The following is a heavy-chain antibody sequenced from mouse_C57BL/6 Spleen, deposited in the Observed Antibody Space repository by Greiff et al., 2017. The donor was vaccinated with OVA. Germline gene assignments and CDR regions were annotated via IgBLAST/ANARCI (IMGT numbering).Heavy chain of an antibody. CDR1: GYTFTSYW. J-gene: IGHJ3*01. Sequence: VKLVESGAELVKPGASVKVSCKASGYTFTSYWMHWVKQRPGQGLEWIGRIHPSDSDTNYNQKFKGKATLTVDKSSSTAYMQLSSLTSEDSAVYYCAIHREDFAYWGQGTLVTVSA. V-gene: IGHV1-74*01. CDR3: AIHREDFAY. CDR2: IHPSDSDT. D-gene: IGHD2-14*01.